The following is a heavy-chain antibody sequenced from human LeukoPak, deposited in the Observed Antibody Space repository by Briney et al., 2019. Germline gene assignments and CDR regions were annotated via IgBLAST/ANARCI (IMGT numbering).Heavy chain of an antibody. J-gene: IGHJ6*02. Sequence: ASVNVSCKASGYTFTSYDINWVRQATGQGLEWMGWMNSNSGNTGYAQKFQGRVTMTRNTSISTAYMELSSLRSEDTAVYYCARSDCSSTSCYMGVTYYYYYGMDVWGQGTTVTVSS. V-gene: IGHV1-8*01. CDR2: MNSNSGNT. D-gene: IGHD2-2*02. CDR1: GYTFTSYD. CDR3: ARSDCSSTSCYMGVTYYYYYGMDV.